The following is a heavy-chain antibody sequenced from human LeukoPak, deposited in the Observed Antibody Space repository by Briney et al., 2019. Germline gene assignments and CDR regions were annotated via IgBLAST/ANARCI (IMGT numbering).Heavy chain of an antibody. CDR3: ARYSSSSYYYYYYMDV. CDR1: GFTFSSYG. D-gene: IGHD6-6*01. CDR2: ISYDGTNK. V-gene: IGHV3-30*03. Sequence: GGSLRLSCAASGFTFSSYGMHWVRQAPGKGLEWVAVISYDGTNKYYADSVKGRFTISRDNSKDTLYVQMNSLRAEDTAVYYCARYSSSSYYYYYYMDVWGKGTTVTVSS. J-gene: IGHJ6*03.